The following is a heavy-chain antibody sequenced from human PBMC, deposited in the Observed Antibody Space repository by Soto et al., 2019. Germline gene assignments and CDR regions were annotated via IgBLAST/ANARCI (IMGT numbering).Heavy chain of an antibody. CDR1: GLTFSTYS. Sequence: EDQLVESGGGLVQPGGSLRLSCAVSGLTFSTYSMNWVRQAPGKGLEWLSYISTTSRTIYYADSVKGRFTISRDNAKNSLYLQMNSLRAEDTAVYYCASTLGCSRTYGMDVWGQGTTVTVSS. V-gene: IGHV3-48*01. D-gene: IGHD3-10*02. CDR3: ASTLGCSRTYGMDV. J-gene: IGHJ6*02. CDR2: ISTTSRTI.